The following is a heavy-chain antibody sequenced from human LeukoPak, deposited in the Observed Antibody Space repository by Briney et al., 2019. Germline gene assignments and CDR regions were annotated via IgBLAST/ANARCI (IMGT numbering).Heavy chain of an antibody. CDR1: GFTFSSYG. V-gene: IGHV3-30*18. D-gene: IGHD1-14*01. Sequence: GGSLRLSCAASGFTFSSYGMHWVRQAPGKGLEWVAVISYDGSNKYYADSVKGRFTISRDNSKDTLYLQMNSLRAEDTAVSYCAKGPEGDYLDYWGQGTLVTVSS. CDR2: ISYDGSNK. CDR3: AKGPEGDYLDY. J-gene: IGHJ4*02.